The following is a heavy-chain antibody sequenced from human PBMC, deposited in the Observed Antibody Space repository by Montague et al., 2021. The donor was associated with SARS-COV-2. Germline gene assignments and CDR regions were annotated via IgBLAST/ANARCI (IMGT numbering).Heavy chain of an antibody. CDR2: IWFDGRKK. CDR1: GFGFRNYG. CDR3: ARDRLDILSPGRGMDV. Sequence: SLRLSCAASGFGFRNYGMNWVRQAPGKGLEWVVVIWFDGRKKYYADSVEGRFTVSRDNSKNTLYLEMNSLRAEDTGVYYCARDRLDILSPGRGMDVWGQGTTVTVSS. D-gene: IGHD3-9*01. J-gene: IGHJ6*02. V-gene: IGHV3-33*01.